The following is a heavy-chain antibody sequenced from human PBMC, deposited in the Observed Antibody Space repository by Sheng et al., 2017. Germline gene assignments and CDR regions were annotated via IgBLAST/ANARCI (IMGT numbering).Heavy chain of an antibody. D-gene: IGHD3-22*01. CDR2: FDPESGRT. Sequence: QVQLIQSGAEVKKPGASVKVSCKVSGYTLTESSMHWVRQAPGKGLEWMGGFDPESGRTIYAQNFQDRVTMTEDRTTDTAYMDLSSLIFEDTAVYYCGAFYFDRSGHYYG. CDR1: GYTLTESS. CDR3: GAFYFDRSGHYYG. J-gene: IGHJ6*01. V-gene: IGHV1-24*01.